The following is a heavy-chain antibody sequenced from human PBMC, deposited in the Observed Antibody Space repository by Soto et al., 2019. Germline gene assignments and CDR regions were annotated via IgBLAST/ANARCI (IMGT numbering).Heavy chain of an antibody. Sequence: EVQLVESGGGLVQPGGSLRLSCAASGFTVSSNYMSWVRQAPGKGLEGVSVIYSGGSTYYADSVKGRFTITRDNSKNTLYLQMNSLRAEDMAVYYCARALGDCSGGSCYGYYGMDVWGQGTTVTVSS. D-gene: IGHD2-15*01. J-gene: IGHJ6*02. CDR1: GFTVSSNY. CDR2: IYSGGST. CDR3: ARALGDCSGGSCYGYYGMDV. V-gene: IGHV3-66*01.